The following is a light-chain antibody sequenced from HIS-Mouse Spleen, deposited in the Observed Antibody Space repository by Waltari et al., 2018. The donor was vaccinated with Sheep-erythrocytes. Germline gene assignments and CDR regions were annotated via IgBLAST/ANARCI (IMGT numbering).Light chain of an antibody. J-gene: IGKJ1*01. CDR3: QQFNNYPRT. CDR1: QGISSA. V-gene: IGKV1D-13*01. CDR2: DAS. Sequence: AIQLTQSPSSLSASVGDRVTITCRASQGISSALAWYQQRPGKAPKLLIYDASSLESGVPSRFSGSRSGTDFTLTISSLQPEDFATYYCQQFNNYPRTFGQGTKVEIK.